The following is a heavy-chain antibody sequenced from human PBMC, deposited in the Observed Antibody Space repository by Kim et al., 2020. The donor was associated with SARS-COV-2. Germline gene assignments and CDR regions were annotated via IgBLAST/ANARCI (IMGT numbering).Heavy chain of an antibody. V-gene: IGHV6-1*01. D-gene: IGHD6-19*01. CDR1: GDRVSTNSAA. Sequence: SQTLSLTCAISGDRVSTNSAAWNWIRHSPSRGLEWLGRTYYKSKWFNDYAVSVESRIAINPDTSKNQFSLQLSSVTPEDTAVYYCARSPSSDWYYFFDYWGQGTLVTVSS. J-gene: IGHJ4*02. CDR3: ARSPSSDWYYFFDY. CDR2: TYYKSKWFN.